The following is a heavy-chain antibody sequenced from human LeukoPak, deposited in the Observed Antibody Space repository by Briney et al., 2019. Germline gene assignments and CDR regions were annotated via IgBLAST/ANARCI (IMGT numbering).Heavy chain of an antibody. D-gene: IGHD3-22*01. CDR2: INYRGST. CDR1: NASISSNTYY. Sequence: SETLSLTCTVSNASISSNTYYRAWIRQPPGKGLEYIGSINYRGSTYYNPSLKSRVTLSVDTSKNQFSLKLNSVTAADTAVYYCARDLFYDSSGYYYVFDPWGQGTLVTVSS. J-gene: IGHJ5*02. CDR3: ARDLFYDSSGYYYVFDP. V-gene: IGHV4-39*07.